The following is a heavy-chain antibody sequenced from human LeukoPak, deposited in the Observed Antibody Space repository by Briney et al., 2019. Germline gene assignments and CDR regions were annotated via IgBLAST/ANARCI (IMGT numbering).Heavy chain of an antibody. CDR2: IYYSGST. V-gene: IGHV4-59*08. Sequence: SETLSLTCTVSGGSINRYYWSWIRQPPGKGLEWIGYIYYSGSTDYNPSLKSRVTISIDTSKNHFSLKLSSVTAADTAVYYCARQVVIYCLDVWGQGTTVTVSS. CDR3: ARQVVIYCLDV. J-gene: IGHJ6*02. CDR1: GGSINRYY. D-gene: IGHD2-21*01.